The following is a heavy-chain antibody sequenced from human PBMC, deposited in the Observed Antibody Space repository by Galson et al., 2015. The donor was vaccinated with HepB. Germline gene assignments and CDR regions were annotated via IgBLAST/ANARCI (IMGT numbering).Heavy chain of an antibody. J-gene: IGHJ6*02. CDR2: IYAGGDT. Sequence: SLRLSCAVSGFSISIHSMNWVRQAPGKGLECVSVIYAGGDTYYADSVKARFTISRDNSKNTVYLQMDSLRAEDTAVYYCARGDGMDVWGQGTTVTVSS. V-gene: IGHV3-66*01. CDR1: GFSISIHS. CDR3: ARGDGMDV.